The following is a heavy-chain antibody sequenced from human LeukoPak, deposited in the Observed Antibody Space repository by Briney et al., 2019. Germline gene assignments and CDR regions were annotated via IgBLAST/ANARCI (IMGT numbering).Heavy chain of an antibody. Sequence: ASVKVSCKASGGTFSSYAVSWVRQAPGQGLEWMGGIIPIFGTANYAQKFQGRVTITTDESTSTAYMELSSLRSEDTGVYYCARGRRPGGSRCFDPWGQGTLVTVSS. CDR2: IIPIFGTA. V-gene: IGHV1-69*05. CDR1: GGTFSSYA. CDR3: ARGRRPGGSRCFDP. J-gene: IGHJ5*02. D-gene: IGHD6-13*01.